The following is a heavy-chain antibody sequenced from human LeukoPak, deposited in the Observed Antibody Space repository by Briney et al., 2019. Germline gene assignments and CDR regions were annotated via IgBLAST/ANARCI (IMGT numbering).Heavy chain of an antibody. CDR3: ARAPGYGSGSSRFDP. V-gene: IGHV3-66*01. Sequence: LSGGSLRPSCAASGFTVSSNYMSWVRQAPGKGLEWVSVIYSGGSTYYADSVKGRFTISRDNSKNTLYLQMNSLRAEDTAAYYCARAPGYGSGSSRFDPWGQGTLVTVSS. CDR2: IYSGGST. J-gene: IGHJ5*02. CDR1: GFTVSSNY. D-gene: IGHD3-10*01.